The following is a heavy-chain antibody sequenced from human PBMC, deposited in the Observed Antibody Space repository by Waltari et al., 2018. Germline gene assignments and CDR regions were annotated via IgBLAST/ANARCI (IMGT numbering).Heavy chain of an antibody. CDR3: ARAQYSGYDYYFDY. CDR1: GGSISSGDSY. CDR2: LHYVGGS. Sequence: QVQLQESGPGLVKPSQTLSLTCTVSGGSISSGDSYWSWIRQHPGKGLEWIGYLHYVGGSYYTPSLKILVTIPVDTSKNQFALKLSSVTAADTAVYYCARAQYSGYDYYFDYWGQGTLVTVSS. V-gene: IGHV4-31*01. J-gene: IGHJ4*02. D-gene: IGHD5-12*01.